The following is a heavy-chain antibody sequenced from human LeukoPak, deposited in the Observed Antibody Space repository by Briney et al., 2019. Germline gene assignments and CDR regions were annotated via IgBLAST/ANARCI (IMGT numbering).Heavy chain of an antibody. CDR3: ARRPDYYDSSGYGPTVDY. J-gene: IGHJ4*02. Sequence: SETLSLTCTVSGGSISSYYWSWIRQPPGRGLEWIGYIYYSWSTNYNPSLKSRVTISVDTSKNQFSLKLSSVTAADTAVYYCARRPDYYDSSGYGPTVDYWGQGTLVTVSS. CDR2: IYYSWST. D-gene: IGHD3-22*01. CDR1: GGSISSYY. V-gene: IGHV4-59*01.